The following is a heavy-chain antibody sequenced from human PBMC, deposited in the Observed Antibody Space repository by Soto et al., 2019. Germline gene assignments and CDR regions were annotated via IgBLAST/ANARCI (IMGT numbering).Heavy chain of an antibody. Sequence: SETLSLTCAVSGDSISSGYYWAWIRQPPRKGLEWVASIYHTGSTNYNPSLKSRVTMSIDTSKKEISLKLSSVTAADTAVYYCARVGQPPSDYWGQGTLVTVSS. CDR1: GDSISSGYY. V-gene: IGHV4-38-2*01. CDR3: ARVGQPPSDY. J-gene: IGHJ4*02. CDR2: IYHTGST. D-gene: IGHD2-2*01.